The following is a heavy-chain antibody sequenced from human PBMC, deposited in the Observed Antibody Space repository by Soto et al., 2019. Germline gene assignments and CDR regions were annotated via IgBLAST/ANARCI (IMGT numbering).Heavy chain of an antibody. CDR1: XXXFXXXX. CDR2: IIPMLDVA. Sequence: QVQLVQSGAEVKKPXXXXXXXXXASXXXFXXXXIXXXRXAXGQGLEWMGRIIPMLDVANYAQNFQGRVKITADRSTSTAYMELSSLRSEDTAVYFCARGVXVVIAAXYXXHAMDAWGQGTTVTVSS. V-gene: IGHV1-69*02. J-gene: IGHJ6*02. D-gene: IGHD2-15*01. CDR3: ARGVXVVIAAXYXXHAMDA.